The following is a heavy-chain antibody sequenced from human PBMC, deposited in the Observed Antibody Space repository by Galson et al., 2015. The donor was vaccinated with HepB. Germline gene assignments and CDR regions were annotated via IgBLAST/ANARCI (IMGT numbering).Heavy chain of an antibody. Sequence: SLRLSCAASGLTFSSHAMHWVRQAPGKGLEWVAVILYDGSNKKYADSVKGRFTISRDNSKNTLHLQMNSLRAEDTAVYYCARDPRWLYGGSYPFHAFDIWGQGTMVTVSS. CDR2: ILYDGSNK. CDR3: ARDPRWLYGGSYPFHAFDI. CDR1: GLTFSSHA. D-gene: IGHD1-26*01. V-gene: IGHV3-30*03. J-gene: IGHJ3*02.